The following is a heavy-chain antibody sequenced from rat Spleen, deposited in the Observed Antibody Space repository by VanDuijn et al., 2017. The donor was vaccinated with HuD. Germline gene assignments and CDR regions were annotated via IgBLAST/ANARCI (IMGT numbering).Heavy chain of an antibody. CDR1: GFTFSDYY. CDR2: INYDGSST. D-gene: IGHD1-12*01. V-gene: IGHV5-29*01. J-gene: IGHJ2*01. Sequence: EVQLVESDGGLVQPGGSLKLSCAASGFTFSDYYMAWVRQAPTKGLEWVATINYDGSSTYYRDSVKGRFTITRDNAKSTLYLQMDSLRSEDTATYYCARLTEIVMPTGFDYWGQGVMVTVSS. CDR3: ARLTEIVMPTGFDY.